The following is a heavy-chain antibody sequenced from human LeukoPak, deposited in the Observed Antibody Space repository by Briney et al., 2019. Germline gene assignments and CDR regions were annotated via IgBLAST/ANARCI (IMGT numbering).Heavy chain of an antibody. CDR2: ISSTGPST. CDR1: GFTFSSYA. CDR3: VKGGGDYDWYYFDY. J-gene: IGHJ4*02. V-gene: IGHV3-23*01. Sequence: PGGSLRLSCAASGFTFSSYAMSWVRQAPGKGLEWVSTISSTGPSTYSPDSVKGRFTISRDNSKNTLYLQMNSLRAEDTAVYYCVKGGGDYDWYYFDYWGQGTLVTVSS. D-gene: IGHD3-9*01.